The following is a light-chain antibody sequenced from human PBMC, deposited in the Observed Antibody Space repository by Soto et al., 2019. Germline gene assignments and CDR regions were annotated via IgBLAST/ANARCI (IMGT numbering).Light chain of an antibody. V-gene: IGKV3D-15*01. Sequence: EIVMTQSPATLSVSPGERATLSCRASQSVNIYLAWYQQKPGQAPRLLIFGASYRATGIPARFSGSGSGTEFNLTISSLQSEDFAAYFCQQYDDWLRLTVGGGTKVDIK. CDR3: QQYDDWLRLT. J-gene: IGKJ4*01. CDR2: GAS. CDR1: QSVNIY.